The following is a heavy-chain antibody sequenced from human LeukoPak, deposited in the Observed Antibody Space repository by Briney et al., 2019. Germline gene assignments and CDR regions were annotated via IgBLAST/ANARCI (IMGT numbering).Heavy chain of an antibody. CDR3: ARGGQGAVDY. CDR2: INNDAGAT. Sequence: GPSLRLSCAASGFTVSSHGMHSVRQAPGNGLVWVPFINNDAGATSYAYTVKCRFTISRDNTKNTLYLAMNSPRTEHTATYYCARGGQGAVDYWGPGALVTVSS. CDR1: GFTVSSHG. J-gene: IGHJ4*02. V-gene: IGHV3-74*01. D-gene: IGHD3-16*01.